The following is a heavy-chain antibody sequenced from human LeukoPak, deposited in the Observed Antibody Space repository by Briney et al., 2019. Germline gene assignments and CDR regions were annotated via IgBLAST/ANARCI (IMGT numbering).Heavy chain of an antibody. CDR1: GFTFSSYA. V-gene: IGHV3-30*03. CDR3: AAIAAAGPFDY. J-gene: IGHJ4*02. D-gene: IGHD6-13*01. CDR2: ISYDGSNK. Sequence: GGSLRLSCVSSGFTFSSYAMSWVRQAPGKGLEWVAVISYDGSNKYYADSVKGRFTISRDNSKNTLYLQMNSLRAEDTAVYYCAAIAAAGPFDYWGQGTLVTVSS.